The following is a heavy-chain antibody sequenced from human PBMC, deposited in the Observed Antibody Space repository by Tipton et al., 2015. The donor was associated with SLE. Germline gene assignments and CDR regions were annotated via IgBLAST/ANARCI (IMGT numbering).Heavy chain of an antibody. CDR3: ARGVRWNYPFDY. J-gene: IGHJ4*02. CDR1: GFIFSSYG. CDR2: IRYDGSNK. Sequence: SLRLSCAASGFIFSSYGMHWVRQAPGKGLEWVAFIRYDGSNKYYADSVKGRFTISRGNSKNTLYLQMNSPRAEDTAVYYCARGVRWNYPFDYWGQGTLVTVSS. D-gene: IGHD1-7*01. V-gene: IGHV3-30*02.